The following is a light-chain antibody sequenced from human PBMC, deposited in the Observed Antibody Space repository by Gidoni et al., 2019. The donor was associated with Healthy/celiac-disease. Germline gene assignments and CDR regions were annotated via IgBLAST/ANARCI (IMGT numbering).Light chain of an antibody. CDR2: AAS. J-gene: IGKJ2*01. CDR1: QSISSY. V-gene: IGKV1-39*01. CDR3: QQCYSTPPT. Sequence: QLTQSPSCLSASVGDRVTITCGARQSISSYLNWYQQKPGQAPKLLIYAASSLHTGVPSRFSGSGSGTDFTLTISSLQPEDFATYYCQQCYSTPPTFGQGTKLEIK.